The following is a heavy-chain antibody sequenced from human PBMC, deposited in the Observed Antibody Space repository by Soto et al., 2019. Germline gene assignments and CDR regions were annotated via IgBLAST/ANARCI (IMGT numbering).Heavy chain of an antibody. CDR1: GGSISSYY. V-gene: IGHV4-59*01. CDR3: ARRGGTSFDV. CDR2: IYYSGST. Sequence: QVQLQESGPGLVKPSETLSLTCTVSGGSISSYYWSWIRKPPGTGLEWIGYIYYSGSTNYTPSLKSRVTTSVDTSKNQFALKLSSGTAADTAVYCCARRGGTSFDVWGQGTMVTVSS. J-gene: IGHJ4*02. D-gene: IGHD3-16*01.